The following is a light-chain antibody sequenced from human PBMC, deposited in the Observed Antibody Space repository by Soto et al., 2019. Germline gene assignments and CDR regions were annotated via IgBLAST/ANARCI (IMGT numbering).Light chain of an antibody. CDR1: QSVDVY. CDR3: QQRGSWPWT. J-gene: IGKJ1*01. CDR2: DAS. V-gene: IGKV3-11*01. Sequence: EIVLTQSPATLSLSPGERATLSCRASQSVDVYLAWYQQKPGQAPRLLIYDASNRASGIPARFSGSGSGTDFTLTIGSLQPEDFAVYYCQQRGSWPWTFGQGTKVEIK.